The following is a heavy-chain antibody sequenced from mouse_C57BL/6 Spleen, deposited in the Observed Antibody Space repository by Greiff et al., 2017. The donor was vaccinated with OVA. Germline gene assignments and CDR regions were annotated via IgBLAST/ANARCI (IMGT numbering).Heavy chain of an antibody. CDR2: IYPGSGST. V-gene: IGHV1-55*01. J-gene: IGHJ1*03. Sequence: VQLQQPGAELVKPGASVKMSCKASGYTFTSYWITWVKQRPGQGLEWIGDIYPGSGSTNYNEKFKSKATLTVDTSSSTAYMQLSSLTSEDSAVYYCASVDGYYWYFDVWGTGTTVTVSS. D-gene: IGHD2-3*01. CDR3: ASVDGYYWYFDV. CDR1: GYTFTSYW.